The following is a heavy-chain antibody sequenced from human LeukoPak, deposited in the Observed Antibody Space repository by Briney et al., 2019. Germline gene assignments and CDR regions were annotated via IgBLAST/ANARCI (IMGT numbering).Heavy chain of an antibody. CDR1: GFTFSKYW. Sequence: GGSLRLSCAASGFTFSKYWMSWVRQAPGRGLEWVANIKEDGSEKYYGDSVKGRFAISRDNSKNTLFLQMSSLRAEDTAVYYCATDRSGSWTVDYWGQGTLVTVSS. CDR3: ATDRSGSWTVDY. V-gene: IGHV3-7*01. D-gene: IGHD6-13*01. J-gene: IGHJ4*02. CDR2: IKEDGSEK.